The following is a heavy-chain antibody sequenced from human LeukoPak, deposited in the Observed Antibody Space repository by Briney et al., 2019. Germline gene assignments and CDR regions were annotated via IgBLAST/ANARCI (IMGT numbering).Heavy chain of an antibody. V-gene: IGHV3-23*01. CDR2: INSGGGTT. J-gene: IGHJ3*02. CDR1: GFSFSYFA. CDR3: AKDPSSGFADGDAFDI. D-gene: IGHD3-10*01. Sequence: PGRSLRLSCAASGFSFSYFAMSWVRQSPGKGLEWVAGINSGGGTTFYLDSVKGRFTISRDNPKTTLFLQMNSLRVDDTAVYFCAKDPSSGFADGDAFDIWGQGTRVTVSS.